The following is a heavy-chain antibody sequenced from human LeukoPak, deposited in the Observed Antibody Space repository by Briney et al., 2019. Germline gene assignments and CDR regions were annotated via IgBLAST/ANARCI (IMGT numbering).Heavy chain of an antibody. Sequence: ASVKVSCKASGYTFTNYGVSWVRQAPGQGLEWMGGIIPIFGTANYAQKFQGRVTITADKSTSTAYMELSSLRSEDTAVYYCASSVSSGYYYGDYWGQGTLVTVSS. V-gene: IGHV1-69*06. CDR2: IIPIFGTA. CDR3: ASSVSSGYYYGDY. CDR1: GYTFTNYG. D-gene: IGHD3-22*01. J-gene: IGHJ4*02.